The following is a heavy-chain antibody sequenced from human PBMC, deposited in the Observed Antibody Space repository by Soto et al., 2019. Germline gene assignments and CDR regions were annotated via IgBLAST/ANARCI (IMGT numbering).Heavy chain of an antibody. CDR2: ISGSGDST. CDR1: GFTFSSYA. CDR3: ARRGPGTYFDY. J-gene: IGHJ4*02. Sequence: EVQLLESGGGLVQPGGSLRLSCAASGFTFSSYAMSWVRQAPGKGLEWVSVISGSGDSTYYADSVKGRFTISRDNSKNTLYLQINSLRAEDTAIYYCARRGPGTYFDYWGQGTLVTVSS. D-gene: IGHD6-13*01. V-gene: IGHV3-23*01.